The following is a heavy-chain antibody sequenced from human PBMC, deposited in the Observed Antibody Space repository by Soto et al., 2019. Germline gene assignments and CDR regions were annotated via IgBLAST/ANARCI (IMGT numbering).Heavy chain of an antibody. Sequence: TLSLTCAASSCPIRCSNLSRWVRQPPGKGLEWIGEIYHSGSTNYNPSLKSRVTISVDKSKNQFSLKLSSVTAADTAVYYCAREIGSYYYDYWGQGTLVTVS. J-gene: IGHJ4*02. CDR2: IYHSGST. CDR3: AREIGSYYYDY. CDR1: SCPIRCSNL. D-gene: IGHD1-26*01. V-gene: IGHV4-4*02.